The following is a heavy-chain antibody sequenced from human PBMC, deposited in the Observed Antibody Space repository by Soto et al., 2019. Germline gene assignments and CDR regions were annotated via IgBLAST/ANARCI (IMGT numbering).Heavy chain of an antibody. CDR1: GFTFSYYA. D-gene: IGHD3-22*01. CDR3: ARDYYKYYDSSGYYRSPAY. Sequence: PGGSLRLSCEASGFTFSYYAIHWIRQAPGKGLKRVALRSYDGSDKDYADSVKGRFTISRDNSRNTLFLQMNSLRAEDTAVYYCARDYYKYYDSSGYYRSPAYWGQGTLVTVSS. V-gene: IGHV3-30*01. J-gene: IGHJ4*02. CDR2: RSYDGSDK.